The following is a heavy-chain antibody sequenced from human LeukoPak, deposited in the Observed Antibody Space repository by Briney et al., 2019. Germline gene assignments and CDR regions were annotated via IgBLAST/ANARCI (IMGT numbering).Heavy chain of an antibody. J-gene: IGHJ6*03. Sequence: ASVKVSCKASGYTFTSYDTNWVRQVTGQGLEWMGWVNPNSGNTGYAQKFQGRVTMTMNTSINTAYMELSSLRSEDTAVYYCARAKPYYSSTSWFSYYYYMDVWGQGTTVTVSS. D-gene: IGHD2-2*01. CDR1: GYTFTSYD. CDR3: ARAKPYYSSTSWFSYYYYMDV. V-gene: IGHV1-8*01. CDR2: VNPNSGNT.